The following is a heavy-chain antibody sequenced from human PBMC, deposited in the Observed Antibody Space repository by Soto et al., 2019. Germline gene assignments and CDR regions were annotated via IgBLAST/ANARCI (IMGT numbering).Heavy chain of an antibody. CDR1: GFNFSHYP. J-gene: IGHJ6*02. D-gene: IGHD5-18*01. CDR2: ISFDGSNK. Sequence: QMQLVQSGGGVVQPGRSLRLSCAASGFNFSHYPMHWVRQAPGKGLEWVAVISFDGSNKFYADSVKGRSTISKDNSQNTLYLQMDDVRHEYTAVYYCARLPGPLVSVLYRYPLDTRESPSDVDIWGQGTTITVSS. V-gene: IGHV3-30*04. CDR3: ARLPGPLVSVLYRYPLDTRESPSDVDI.